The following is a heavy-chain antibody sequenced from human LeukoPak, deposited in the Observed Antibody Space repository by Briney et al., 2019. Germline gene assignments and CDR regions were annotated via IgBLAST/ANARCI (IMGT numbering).Heavy chain of an antibody. Sequence: ASVTVSCKTSGYTFTGYYMHWVRQAPGQGPEWMGWINPNSGGTNYAQKFQGRVTMTRDTSIKTAYMEVSRLRSDDTAMYYCATSRRLLDAFDIWGQGTMVTVSS. V-gene: IGHV1-2*02. CDR1: GYTFTGYY. CDR2: INPNSGGT. CDR3: ATSRRLLDAFDI. D-gene: IGHD2/OR15-2a*01. J-gene: IGHJ3*02.